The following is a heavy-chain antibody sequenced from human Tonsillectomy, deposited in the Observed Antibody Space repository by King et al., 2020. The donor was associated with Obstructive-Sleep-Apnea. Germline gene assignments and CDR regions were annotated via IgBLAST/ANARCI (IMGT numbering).Heavy chain of an antibody. CDR2: IRSKANSYAT. CDR1: GFTFSGSA. V-gene: IGHV3-73*01. J-gene: IGHJ3*02. Sequence: VQLVESGGGLVQPGGSLKLSCAASGFTFSGSAMHWVRQASGKGLEWVGRIRSKANSYATAYAASVKGRVTISRDDSKNTAYLQMNSLKTEDTAVYYCTTKYYDSSGYYPTDAFDIWGQGTMVTVSS. D-gene: IGHD3-22*01. CDR3: TTKYYDSSGYYPTDAFDI.